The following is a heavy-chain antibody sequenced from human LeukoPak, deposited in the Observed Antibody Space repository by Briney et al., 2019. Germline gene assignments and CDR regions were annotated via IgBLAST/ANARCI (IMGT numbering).Heavy chain of an antibody. Sequence: GGSLRLSCSASGFAFSGFAMGWVRQAPGKGLEWVSSVSGSGGITYYADSVEGRFTISRDNSKNTLYLQMSRLGVDDTALYYFARGRGGDYVPSRFDNGGQGTLLTVSS. J-gene: IGHJ4*02. CDR2: VSGSGGIT. CDR3: ARGRGGDYVPSRFDN. CDR1: GFAFSGFA. D-gene: IGHD4-17*01. V-gene: IGHV3-23*01.